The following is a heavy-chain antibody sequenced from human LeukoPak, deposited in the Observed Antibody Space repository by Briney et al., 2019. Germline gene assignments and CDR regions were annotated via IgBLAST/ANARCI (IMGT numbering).Heavy chain of an antibody. D-gene: IGHD3-22*01. V-gene: IGHV3-9*03. Sequence: GRSLRLSCAASGFTFDDYAMHWVRQAPGKGLEWVSGMSWNSDSMGYADSVKGRFTISRDNAKNSLYLQMNSLRSEDMALYYCAKADKYYYDSSGSFDYWGQGTLVTVSS. CDR2: MSWNSDSM. J-gene: IGHJ4*02. CDR1: GFTFDDYA. CDR3: AKADKYYYDSSGSFDY.